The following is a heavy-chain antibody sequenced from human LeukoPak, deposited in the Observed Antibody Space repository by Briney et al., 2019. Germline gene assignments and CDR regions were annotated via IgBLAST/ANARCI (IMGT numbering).Heavy chain of an antibody. D-gene: IGHD3-9*01. Sequence: GSLRLSCAASGFTFSSYAMSWVRQPPGKGLEWIGEIYHSGSTNYNPSLKSRVTISVDKSKNQFSLKLSSVTAADTAVYYCARVDLSSTSNILRFDPWGQGTLVTVSS. V-gene: IGHV4-4*02. CDR1: GFTFSSYAM. J-gene: IGHJ5*02. CDR2: IYHSGST. CDR3: ARVDLSSTSNILRFDP.